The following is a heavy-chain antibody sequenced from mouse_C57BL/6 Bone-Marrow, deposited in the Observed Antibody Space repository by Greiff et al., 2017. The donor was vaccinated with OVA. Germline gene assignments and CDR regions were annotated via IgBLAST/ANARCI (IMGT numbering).Heavy chain of an antibody. D-gene: IGHD2-4*01. CDR3: TTYDYDV. CDR2: IDPENGDT. V-gene: IGHV14-4*01. CDR1: GFNIKDDS. J-gene: IGHJ3*01. Sequence: VQLQQSGAELVRPGASVKLSCTASGFNIKDDSMHWVKQRPEQGLEWIGWIDPENGDTEYASKFKGNATITADTSTNTAYLQLSSLTSEDTAVYYGTTYDYDVWGQGTLVTVSA.